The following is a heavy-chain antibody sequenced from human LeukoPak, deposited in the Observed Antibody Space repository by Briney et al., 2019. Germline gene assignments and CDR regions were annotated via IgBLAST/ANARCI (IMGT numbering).Heavy chain of an antibody. CDR2: ISVNSNNT. CDR3: AKDLYDFWSGPFDY. D-gene: IGHD3-3*01. V-gene: IGHV3-23*01. Sequence: PWGSLRLSCAASGFTFSDYAMSWVRQAPGKGLDWVSAISVNSNNTYYADSVKGRFTISRDNAKNSLYPQMNSLRAEDMALYYCAKDLYDFWSGPFDYWGQGTLVTVSS. J-gene: IGHJ4*02. CDR1: GFTFSDYA.